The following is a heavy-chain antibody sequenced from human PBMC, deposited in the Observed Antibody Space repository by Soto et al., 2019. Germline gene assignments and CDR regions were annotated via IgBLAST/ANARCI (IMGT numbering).Heavy chain of an antibody. CDR2: ISGSGGST. V-gene: IGHV3-23*01. J-gene: IGHJ4*02. D-gene: IGHD2-15*01. CDR3: TKDYTYDFATYKRFDY. CDR1: GFGFSSYA. Sequence: GGSLRLSCATSGFGFSSYAMSWVRQAAGKGLEWVSTISGSGGSTHYTDSVKGRFTISIDNFKNTLFLEMNSLRAEDTAIYSCTKDYTYDFATYKRFDYWGQGVLVTVSS.